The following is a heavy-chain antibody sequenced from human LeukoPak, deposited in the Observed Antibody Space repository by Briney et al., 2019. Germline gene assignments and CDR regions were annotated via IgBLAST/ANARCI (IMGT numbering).Heavy chain of an antibody. Sequence: SETLSLTCTVSGGSTSSHSFYWGWIRQPPGKGLEWIGSIYYSGNTYYNPSLKSRVTISVDTSKNQFSLKLSSVTAADTAVYYCARGRREQQLAYYYYYYMDVWGKGTTVTVSS. V-gene: IGHV4-39*07. D-gene: IGHD6-13*01. CDR1: GGSTSSHSFY. J-gene: IGHJ6*03. CDR3: ARGRREQQLAYYYYYYMDV. CDR2: IYYSGNT.